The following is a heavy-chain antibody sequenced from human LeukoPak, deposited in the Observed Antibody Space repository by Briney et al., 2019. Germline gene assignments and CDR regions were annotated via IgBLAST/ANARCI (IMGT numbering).Heavy chain of an antibody. CDR2: INHSGST. CDR3: ARGVRSSTYSYGFMNY. D-gene: IGHD5-18*01. CDR1: GGYFRGYY. J-gene: IGHJ4*02. Sequence: PSETLSLTSAVYGGYFRGYYWGWIRQPPRKGLEWIGEINHSGSTNYNPSLKSRVTISVDTSKNQFSLKLNSVTAADTAVYYCARGVRSSTYSYGFMNYWGQGTLVTVSS. V-gene: IGHV4-34*01.